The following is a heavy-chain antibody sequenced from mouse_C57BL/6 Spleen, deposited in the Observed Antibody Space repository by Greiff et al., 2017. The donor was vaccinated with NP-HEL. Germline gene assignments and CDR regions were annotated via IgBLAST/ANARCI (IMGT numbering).Heavy chain of an antibody. Sequence: EVKLMESGGGLVKPGGSLKLSCAASGFTFSSYAMSWVRQTPEKRLEWVATISDGGSYTYYPDNVKGRFTISRDNAKNNRYLQMSHLKSEDTAMYYCARDQGAYYDYDGFDYWGQCTTLTVSS. CDR3: ARDQGAYYDYDGFDY. J-gene: IGHJ2*01. CDR1: GFTFSSYA. CDR2: ISDGGSYT. D-gene: IGHD2-4*01. V-gene: IGHV5-4*01.